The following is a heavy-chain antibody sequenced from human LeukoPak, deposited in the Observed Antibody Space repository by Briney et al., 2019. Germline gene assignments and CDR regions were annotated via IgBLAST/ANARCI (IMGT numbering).Heavy chain of an antibody. D-gene: IGHD1-14*01. V-gene: IGHV3-21*06. J-gene: IGHJ4*02. CDR3: ARGTTCPHYDY. CDR1: GLTFSTSG. CDR2: IGPTGFDR. Sequence: PGGSLRLSCTTSGLTFSTSGFNWVRQAPGKGLEWVASIGPTGFDRYHADSIKGRFTISRDNANNFLYLQMDSLRAEDTAVYYCARGTTCPHYDYWGQGTLLTVSS.